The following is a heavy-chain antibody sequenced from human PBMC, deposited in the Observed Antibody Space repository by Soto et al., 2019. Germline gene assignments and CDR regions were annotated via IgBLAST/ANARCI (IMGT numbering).Heavy chain of an antibody. J-gene: IGHJ4*02. Sequence: QLQLQESGPGLVKPSETLSLTCTVSGGSISSSSYYWGWIRQPPGKGLEWIGSIYYSGSTYYNPALKSRVTISVDTSKNQFSLKRGSVTAADPAVYYCARHGRGSLDVIVVVITHWGQGTLVTVSS. CDR1: GGSISSSSYY. D-gene: IGHD3-22*01. V-gene: IGHV4-39*01. CDR2: IYYSGST. CDR3: ARHGRGSLDVIVVVITH.